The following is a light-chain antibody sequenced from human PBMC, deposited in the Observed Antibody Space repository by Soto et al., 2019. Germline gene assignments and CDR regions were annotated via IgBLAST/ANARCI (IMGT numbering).Light chain of an antibody. CDR1: SSNIGSNY. J-gene: IGLJ1*01. V-gene: IGLV1-47*02. CDR3: AAWDDSLKV. CDR2: SNN. Sequence: QSVLTQPASACGTPGQRVTISCSGSSSNIGSNYVYWYQQLPGTAPKLLIYSNNQRPSGVPDRFSGSKSGTSASLAISGLRSEDEAAYYCAAWDDSLKVFGTGTKVTV.